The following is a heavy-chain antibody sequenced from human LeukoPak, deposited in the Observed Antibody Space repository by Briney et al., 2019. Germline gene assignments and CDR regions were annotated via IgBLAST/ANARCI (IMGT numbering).Heavy chain of an antibody. V-gene: IGHV4-61*02. CDR3: ARDIRREGFWNGYPGYYYYYMDV. D-gene: IGHD3-3*01. J-gene: IGHJ6*03. CDR1: GGSISSGSYY. CDR2: IYTSGST. Sequence: SQTLSLTCTVSGGSISSGSYYWSWIRQPAGKGLEWIGRIYTSGSTNYNPSLKSRVTISVDTSKNQFSLKLRSVTAADTAVYYCARDIRREGFWNGYPGYYYYYMDVWGKGTTVKVSS.